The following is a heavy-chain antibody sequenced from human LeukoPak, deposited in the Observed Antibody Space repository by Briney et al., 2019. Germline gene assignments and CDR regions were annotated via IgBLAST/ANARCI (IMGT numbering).Heavy chain of an antibody. CDR3: ARDPPRIPNYGDWFDP. D-gene: IGHD4-17*01. V-gene: IGHV3-7*01. CDR1: GFTFSAYW. J-gene: IGHJ5*02. Sequence: GGSQRLSCAASGFTFSAYWMSWVRQAPGKGLEWVANIKQDGSEKYYVDSVKGRFTISRDNAKNSLYLQMNSLRDEDTAVYYCARDPPRIPNYGDWFDPWGQGTLVTVSS. CDR2: IKQDGSEK.